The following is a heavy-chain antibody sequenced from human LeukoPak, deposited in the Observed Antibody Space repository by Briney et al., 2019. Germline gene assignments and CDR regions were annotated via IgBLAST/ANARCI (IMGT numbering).Heavy chain of an antibody. V-gene: IGHV4-30-4*08. J-gene: IGHJ3*02. D-gene: IGHD2-2*02. CDR3: ARAGVVPAAINRAFDI. CDR2: IYHNGDT. Sequence: SETLSLTCIVSGGSLISGDYYWSWICQPPGKGLEWIGYIYHNGDTYYNSSLKSRVAISADTSKNQFSLKLSSVTAADTAVYYCARAGVVPAAINRAFDIWGQGSVVTVSS. CDR1: GGSLISGDYY.